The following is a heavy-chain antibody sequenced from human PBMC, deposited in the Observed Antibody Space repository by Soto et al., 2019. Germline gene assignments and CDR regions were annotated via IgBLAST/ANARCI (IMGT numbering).Heavy chain of an antibody. CDR2: IRSKAYGGTT. J-gene: IGHJ6*02. V-gene: IGHV3-49*03. D-gene: IGHD3-3*01. Sequence: LRLYCAASRVTFGYYAMSWYRQAPGTGLEWVGFIRSKAYGGTTEYAASVKGRCTISRDDSKSIAYLQMNSLKTEDTAVYYCTRGLNFRSTIFGVVILGSYGMDVWGQWNNVTFSS. CDR3: TRGLNFRSTIFGVVILGSYGMDV. CDR1: RVTFGYYA.